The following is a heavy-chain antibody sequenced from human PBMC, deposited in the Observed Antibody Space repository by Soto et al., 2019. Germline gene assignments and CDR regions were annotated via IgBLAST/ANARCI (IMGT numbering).Heavy chain of an antibody. J-gene: IGHJ4*02. CDR3: ARGGHVVVVTAALDY. CDR2: VNPSGGHT. Sequence: ASVKVSCKTSGYPFTNYDIRWVRQAPGQGLEWMGTVNPSGGHTTYSQHFLGRVTMTRDTSTSTLHMELTSLTSEDTAVYYCARGGHVVVVTAALDYWGQGTLVTVSS. CDR1: GYPFTNYD. V-gene: IGHV1-46*01. D-gene: IGHD2-21*02.